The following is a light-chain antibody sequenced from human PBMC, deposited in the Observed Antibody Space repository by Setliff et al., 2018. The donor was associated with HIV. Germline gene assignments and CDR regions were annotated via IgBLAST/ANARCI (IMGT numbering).Light chain of an antibody. CDR3: CSYAGSYTYV. Sequence: QSALTQPRSVSGSPGQSVTISCTGTSSDVGGYNYVSWYQQHPGKAPKLMIYDVSKRPSGVPDRFPGSKSGNTASLTTSGLQAEDEADYYCCSYAGSYTYVFGTGTRSPS. V-gene: IGLV2-11*01. J-gene: IGLJ1*01. CDR1: SSDVGGYNY. CDR2: DVS.